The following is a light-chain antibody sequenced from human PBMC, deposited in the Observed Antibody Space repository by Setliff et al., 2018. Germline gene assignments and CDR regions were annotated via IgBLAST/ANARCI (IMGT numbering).Light chain of an antibody. Sequence: LSQPPSASGSPGQSVTISCTGTSSDIGDYNYVSWYQHHPGKAPKLLIYDADKRPSGVPDRFSGSKSGNTASLTVSGLQADDEADYYCGAYAGSSKKIFGTGTKVTVL. J-gene: IGLJ1*01. V-gene: IGLV2-8*01. CDR3: GAYAGSSKKI. CDR2: DAD. CDR1: SSDIGDYNY.